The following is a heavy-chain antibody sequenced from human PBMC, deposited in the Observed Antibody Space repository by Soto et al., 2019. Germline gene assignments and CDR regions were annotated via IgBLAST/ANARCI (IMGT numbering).Heavy chain of an antibody. D-gene: IGHD5-12*01. CDR1: GGSISSGDYY. Sequence: SETLSLTCTVSGGSISSGDYYWSWIRQPPGKGLEWIGYIYCSGSTYYNPSLKSRVTISVDTSKNQFSLKLSSVTAADTAVYYCARDLRSRLDPWGQGTLVTVSS. J-gene: IGHJ5*02. V-gene: IGHV4-30-4*01. CDR2: IYCSGST. CDR3: ARDLRSRLDP.